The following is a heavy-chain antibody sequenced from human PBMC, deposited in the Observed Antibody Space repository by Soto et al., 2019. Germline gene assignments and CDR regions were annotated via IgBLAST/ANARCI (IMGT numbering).Heavy chain of an antibody. CDR2: IYYSGST. Sequence: ETLSLTCTVSGGSISSYYWSWIRQPPGKGLEWIGYIYYSGSTNYNPSLKSRVTISVDTSKNQFSLKLSSVTAADTAVYYCARGGSSGYYYLDPWGQGTLVTVSS. CDR3: ARGGSSGYYYLDP. D-gene: IGHD3-22*01. V-gene: IGHV4-59*01. J-gene: IGHJ5*02. CDR1: GGSISSYY.